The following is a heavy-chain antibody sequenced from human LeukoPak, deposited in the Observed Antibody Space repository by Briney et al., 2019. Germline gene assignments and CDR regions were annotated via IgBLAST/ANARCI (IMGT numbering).Heavy chain of an antibody. CDR2: ISSDGRDK. V-gene: IGHV3-30*18. Sequence: PGGSLRLSCAASGFSFSFYGMHWVRQAPGKGLEWVAVISSDGRDKYHSDSVKGRFTISRDNSKNTLYLQMNSLRAEDTAVYHCAKDGDIGAAGYYFDYWGQGTLVTVSS. CDR3: AKDGDIGAAGYYFDY. J-gene: IGHJ4*02. D-gene: IGHD6-13*01. CDR1: GFSFSFYG.